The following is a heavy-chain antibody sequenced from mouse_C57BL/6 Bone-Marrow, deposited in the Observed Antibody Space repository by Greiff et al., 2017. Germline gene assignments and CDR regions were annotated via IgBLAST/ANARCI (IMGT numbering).Heavy chain of an antibody. J-gene: IGHJ4*01. CDR1: GYTFTSYW. Sequence: QVQLQQPGAELVKPGASVKVSCKASGYTFTSYWMHWVKQRPGQGLEWIGRIHPSDSDTTYNQKFKGKATLTVDKSSSTAYMQLSSLTSEDSAVYYCAIRYYYGSSYDYYAMDYWGQGTSVTVSS. V-gene: IGHV1-74*01. D-gene: IGHD1-1*01. CDR3: AIRYYYGSSYDYYAMDY. CDR2: IHPSDSDT.